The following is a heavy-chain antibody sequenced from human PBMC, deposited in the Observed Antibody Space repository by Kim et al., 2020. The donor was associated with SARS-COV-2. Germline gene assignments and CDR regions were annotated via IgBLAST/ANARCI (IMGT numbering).Heavy chain of an antibody. V-gene: IGHV3-21*01. Sequence: GGSLRLSCAASGFTFSSYSMNWVRQAPGKGLEWVSSISSSSSYIYYADSVKGRFTISRDNAKNSLYLQMNSLRAEDTAVYYCARDCFFHDYGDYPRGGAFDIWGQGTMVTVSS. J-gene: IGHJ3*02. CDR1: GFTFSSYS. D-gene: IGHD4-17*01. CDR2: ISSSSSYI. CDR3: ARDCFFHDYGDYPRGGAFDI.